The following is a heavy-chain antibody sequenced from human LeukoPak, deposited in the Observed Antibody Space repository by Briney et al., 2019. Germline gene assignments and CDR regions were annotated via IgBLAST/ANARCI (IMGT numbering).Heavy chain of an antibody. CDR3: ARDYLRYFDARHLSNNWFDP. J-gene: IGHJ5*02. CDR2: ISAYNGNT. V-gene: IGHV1-18*01. Sequence: WASVKVSCKASGYTFTSYGISWVRQAPGQGLEWMGWISAYNGNTNYAQKLQGRVTMTTDTSTSTAYMELRSLRSDDTAVYYCARDYLRYFDARHLSNNWFDPWGQGTLVTVSS. CDR1: GYTFTSYG. D-gene: IGHD3-9*01.